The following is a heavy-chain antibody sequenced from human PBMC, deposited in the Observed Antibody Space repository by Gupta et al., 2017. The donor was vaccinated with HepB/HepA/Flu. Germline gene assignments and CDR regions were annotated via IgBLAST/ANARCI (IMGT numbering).Heavy chain of an antibody. D-gene: IGHD5-24*01. CDR2: IITGTGNT. J-gene: IGHJ4*02. CDR3: ARRGDGFNYDY. Sequence: QVQLVQSGAEVKKPGASVKVSCKASGYTFTHYAVHWVRLAPVQRLEWMGWIITGTGNTKYSQKFQGRVTMTRDTSASTAYMELSILRSEDTAVYYCARRGDGFNYDYWGQGALVTVSS. CDR1: GYTFTHYA. V-gene: IGHV1-3*04.